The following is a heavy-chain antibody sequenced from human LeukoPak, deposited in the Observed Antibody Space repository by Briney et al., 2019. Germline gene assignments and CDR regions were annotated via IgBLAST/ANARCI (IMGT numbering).Heavy chain of an antibody. J-gene: IGHJ5*02. Sequence: SETLSLTCTVSGGSISSSSYYWGWIRQPPGKGLEWIGRIYYSGSTYYNPSLKSRVTISVDTSKNQFSLKLSSVTAADTAVYYCARDFGPNDSSTNWFDPWGQGTLVTVSS. CDR3: ARDFGPNDSSTNWFDP. CDR2: IYYSGST. D-gene: IGHD3-22*01. V-gene: IGHV4-39*07. CDR1: GGSISSSSYY.